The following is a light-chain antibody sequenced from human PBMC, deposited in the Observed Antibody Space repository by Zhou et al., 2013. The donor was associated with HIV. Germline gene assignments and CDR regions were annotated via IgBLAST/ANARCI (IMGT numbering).Light chain of an antibody. V-gene: IGKV1-17*03. CDR2: GAS. CDR3: LQHYGYPYT. J-gene: IGKJ2*01. Sequence: DIQMTQSPSAMSASVGDRVTITCRASQGISNSLAWFQQQPGKVPKRLIYGASSLHSGVPSRFSGGGSGTEFILTISSLQPEDFATYYCLQHYGYPYTFGQGTKLEL. CDR1: QGISNS.